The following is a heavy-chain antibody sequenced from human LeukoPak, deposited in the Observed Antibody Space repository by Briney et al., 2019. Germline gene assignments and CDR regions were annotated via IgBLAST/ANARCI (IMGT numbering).Heavy chain of an antibody. J-gene: IGHJ4*02. V-gene: IGHV3-23*01. D-gene: IGHD6-13*01. CDR1: GFTFSSYA. CDR2: ISGSGGST. Sequence: GGSLRLSCAASGFTFSSYAMSWVRQAPGKGLEWLSAISGSGGSTYYADSVKGRFTISRDNSKNTLYLQMNSLRAEDTAVYYCAKDWDSSSWSYYFDYWGQGTLVTVSS. CDR3: AKDWDSSSWSYYFDY.